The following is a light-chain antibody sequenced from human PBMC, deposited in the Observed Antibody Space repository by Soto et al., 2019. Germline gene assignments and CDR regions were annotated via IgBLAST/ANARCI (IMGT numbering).Light chain of an antibody. CDR3: SSYADINNLV. CDR1: SSDVGGYNY. Sequence: QSALTQPPSASGSPGQSVTISCTGTSSDVGGYNYVSWYQQHPGKAPKLMIYEVSKRPSGVPDRFSGSKSGNTASLTVSGLQPEDEADYYCSSYADINNLVFGGGTQLTVL. CDR2: EVS. V-gene: IGLV2-8*01. J-gene: IGLJ2*01.